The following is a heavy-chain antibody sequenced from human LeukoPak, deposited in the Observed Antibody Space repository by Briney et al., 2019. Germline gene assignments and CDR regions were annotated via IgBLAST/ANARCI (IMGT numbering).Heavy chain of an antibody. J-gene: IGHJ4*02. D-gene: IGHD6-13*01. CDR1: RASISDNY. Sequence: SETLSLTCTVSRASISDNYWSRSPQPAGKALEWIGRTYTSGDTNYNPSLKSRASVSVDTSKNQFYLSLRYVTAADTAVYYCTIGGASGSLAHWGPGTLVTVSS. CDR3: TIGGASGSLAH. V-gene: IGHV4-4*07. CDR2: TYTSGDT.